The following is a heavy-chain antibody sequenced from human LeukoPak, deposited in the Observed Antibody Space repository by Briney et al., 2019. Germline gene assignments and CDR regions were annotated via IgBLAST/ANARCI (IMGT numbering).Heavy chain of an antibody. CDR1: GFTFSSSS. CDR2: VNRDGSHT. D-gene: IGHD3-10*01. V-gene: IGHV3-74*01. Sequence: GGSLRLSCAASGFTFSSSSMYWVRQAPGKGLGWVSRVNRDGSHTAYADSVKGRFTISRDNAKNTLYLQMNSLTDEDTAVYYCARDLSGSYMSDYWGQGTLVTVSS. CDR3: ARDLSGSYMSDY. J-gene: IGHJ4*02.